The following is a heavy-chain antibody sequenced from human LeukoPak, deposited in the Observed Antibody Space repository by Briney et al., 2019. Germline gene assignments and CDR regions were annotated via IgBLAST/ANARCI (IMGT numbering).Heavy chain of an antibody. D-gene: IGHD4-17*01. Sequence: GGSLRLSCAASGFTFSSYSMNWVRQAPGKGLEWVSSISSSSSYIYYADSVKGRFTISRDNAKNSLYLQMNSLRAEDTALYYCAKDTALTVTTFFDYWGQGTLVTVSS. CDR1: GFTFSSYS. J-gene: IGHJ4*02. V-gene: IGHV3-21*04. CDR3: AKDTALTVTTFFDY. CDR2: ISSSSSYI.